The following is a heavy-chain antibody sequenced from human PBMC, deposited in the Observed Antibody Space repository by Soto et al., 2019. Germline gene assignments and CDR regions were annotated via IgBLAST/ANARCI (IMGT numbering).Heavy chain of an antibody. J-gene: IGHJ2*01. CDR3: ARHVPYYDILTGYENNWYFDL. CDR1: GGSISSYY. Sequence: PSETLSLTCTVSGGSISSYYLSWIRQPPGKGLEWIGYIYYSGSTNYNPSLKSRVTISVDTSKNQFSLKLSSVTAADTAVYYCARHVPYYDILTGYENNWYFDLWGRGTLVTVSS. D-gene: IGHD3-9*01. V-gene: IGHV4-59*08. CDR2: IYYSGST.